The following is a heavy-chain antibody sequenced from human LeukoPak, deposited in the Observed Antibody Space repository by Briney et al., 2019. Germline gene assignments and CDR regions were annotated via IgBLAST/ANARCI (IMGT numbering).Heavy chain of an antibody. CDR3: ARDRDYYDSSGYYLLDY. V-gene: IGHV3-23*01. J-gene: IGHJ4*02. D-gene: IGHD3-22*01. Sequence: GGSLRLSCAASGFTFSSYAMSWVRQAPGKGLEWVSAISGSGGSTYYADSVKGRFTISRDNAKNSLYLQMNSLRAEDTAVYYCARDRDYYDSSGYYLLDYWGQGTLVTVSS. CDR2: ISGSGGST. CDR1: GFTFSSYA.